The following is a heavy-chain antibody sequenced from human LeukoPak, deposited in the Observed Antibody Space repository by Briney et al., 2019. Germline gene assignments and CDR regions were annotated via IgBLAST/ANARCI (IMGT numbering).Heavy chain of an antibody. CDR2: INHSGST. V-gene: IGHV4-34*01. D-gene: IGHD2-21*02. CDR1: GGSFSGYY. CDR3: ARGRAYCGGDCPSWFDP. J-gene: IGHJ5*02. Sequence: PSETLSLTCAVYGGSFSGYYWSWIRQPPGKGLEWIGEINHSGSTNYNPSLKSRVTISVDTSKNQFSLKLSSVTAADTAVYYCARGRAYCGGDCPSWFDPWGQGTLVTVSS.